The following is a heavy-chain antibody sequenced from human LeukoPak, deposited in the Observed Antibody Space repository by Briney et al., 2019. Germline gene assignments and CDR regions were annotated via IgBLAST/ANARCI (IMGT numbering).Heavy chain of an antibody. CDR2: IYYSGST. D-gene: IGHD6-13*01. J-gene: IGHJ5*02. V-gene: IGHV4-59*01. Sequence: SETLSLTCAVYGGSFSGYYWSWIRQPPGKGLEWIGYIYYSGSTNYNPSLKSRVTISVDTSKNQFSLKLSSVTAADTAVYYCARDSSSWERGRFDPWGQGTLVTVSS. CDR3: ARDSSSWERGRFDP. CDR1: GGSFSGYY.